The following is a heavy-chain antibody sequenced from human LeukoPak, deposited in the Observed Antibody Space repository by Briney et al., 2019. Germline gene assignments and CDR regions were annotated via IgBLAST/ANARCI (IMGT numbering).Heavy chain of an antibody. J-gene: IGHJ4*02. D-gene: IGHD6-13*01. V-gene: IGHV3-7*02. CDR1: GFTFSNYW. CDR3: ARAAYNSSPDY. CDR2: IKEDGSEK. Sequence: PGGSLRLSCAASGFTFSNYWMTWVRQAPGKGLEWVANIKEDGSEKHYVDSVKGRFTISRDNAKNSLYLQMNSLTDEDTAVYYCARAAYNSSPDYWGRGTLVTVSS.